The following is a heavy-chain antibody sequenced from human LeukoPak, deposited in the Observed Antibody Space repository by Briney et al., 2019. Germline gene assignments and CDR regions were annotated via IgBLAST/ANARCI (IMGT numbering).Heavy chain of an antibody. D-gene: IGHD3-10*01. CDR2: ISGSGGST. J-gene: IGHJ4*02. CDR1: GFTFSSYA. CDR3: AKSPATYGSGSYLNDY. Sequence: GGSLRLSCAASGFTFSSYAMSWVRQAPGEGLEWVSAISGSGGSTYYADSVKGRFTISRDNSKNTLYLQMNSLRAEDTAVYYCAKSPATYGSGSYLNDYWGQGTLVTVSS. V-gene: IGHV3-23*01.